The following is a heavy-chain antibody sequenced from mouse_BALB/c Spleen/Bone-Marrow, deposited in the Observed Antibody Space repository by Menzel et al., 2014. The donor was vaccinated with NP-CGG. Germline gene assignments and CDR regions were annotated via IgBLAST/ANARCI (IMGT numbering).Heavy chain of an antibody. J-gene: IGHJ3*01. D-gene: IGHD3-1*01. V-gene: IGHV1S81*02. CDR2: INPSNGGT. CDR1: GYTFTSYY. Sequence: QVQLQQSGAELVKPGASVKLSCKASGYTFTSYYMYWVKQRPGQGLEWIGGINPSNGGTNFNEKFKSKATLTVDKSSSTAYMQLSSLTSKDSAGYYCTRGLRAWFAYWGQGTLVTVSA. CDR3: TRGLRAWFAY.